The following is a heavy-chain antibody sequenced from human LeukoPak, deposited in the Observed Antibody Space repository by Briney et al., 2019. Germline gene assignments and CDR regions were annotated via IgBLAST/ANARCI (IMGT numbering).Heavy chain of an antibody. J-gene: IGHJ4*02. CDR2: IKSKTDGGTT. D-gene: IGHD3-22*01. CDR1: GFTFSNGW. CDR3: AKDSSVYHYDSRNLDY. Sequence: GGSLRLSCAVSGFTFSNGWMNWVRQAPGKGLEWVGRIKSKTDGGTTDYAAPVKGRFTISRDDSKNTLYLQMNSLRAEDTAVYYCAKDSSVYHYDSRNLDYWGQGTLVTVSS. V-gene: IGHV3-15*01.